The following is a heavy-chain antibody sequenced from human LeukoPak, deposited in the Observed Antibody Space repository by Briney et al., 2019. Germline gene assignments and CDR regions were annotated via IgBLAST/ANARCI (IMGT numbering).Heavy chain of an antibody. CDR3: AIAYYYDSSGYYYPPGY. CDR1: GFTFSSYA. D-gene: IGHD3-22*01. V-gene: IGHV3-23*01. CDR2: ISGSGGST. Sequence: GGSLRLSCAASGFTFSSYAMSWVRQAPGKGLEWVSAISGSGGSTYYADSVKGRFTISRDNSKNTLYLQMNSLRAEDTAVYYCAIAYYYDSSGYYYPPGYWGQGTLVTVSS. J-gene: IGHJ4*02.